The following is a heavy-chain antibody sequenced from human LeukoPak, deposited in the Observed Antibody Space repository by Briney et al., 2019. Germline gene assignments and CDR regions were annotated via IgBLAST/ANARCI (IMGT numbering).Heavy chain of an antibody. J-gene: IGHJ4*02. CDR2: ISGSDGSR. D-gene: IGHD4-17*01. CDR1: GFTFSSNA. V-gene: IGHV3-23*01. CDR3: AKGFYGDYSFDC. Sequence: GASQRLSCPASGFTFSSNAMSWVRQAPGKGLEWVSTISGSDGSRYYADSVKGRFNISRDNSKNTLYLQMNSLRAEDSAVYYCAKGFYGDYSFDCWGQGSLVPVSA.